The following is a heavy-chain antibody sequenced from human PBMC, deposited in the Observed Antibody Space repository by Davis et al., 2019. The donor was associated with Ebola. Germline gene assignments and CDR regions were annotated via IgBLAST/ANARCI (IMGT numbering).Heavy chain of an antibody. CDR1: GFTFSSYG. J-gene: IGHJ6*02. Sequence: GESLKISCAASGFTFSSYGMHWVRQAPGKGPEWVAVISYDETNKDYADSVKGRFTISRDSAGDSVYLQMNSLRDEDTAVYYCAKDLLWWSASDVWGQGTTVTVSS. CDR3: AKDLLWWSASDV. D-gene: IGHD2-21*01. CDR2: ISYDETNK. V-gene: IGHV3-30*18.